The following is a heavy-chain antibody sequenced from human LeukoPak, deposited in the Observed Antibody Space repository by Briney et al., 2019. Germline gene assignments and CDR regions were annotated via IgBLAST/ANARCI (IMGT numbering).Heavy chain of an antibody. D-gene: IGHD1-1*01. J-gene: IGHJ4*02. CDR2: ISSSGSAI. CDR1: RFTFSSYE. Sequence: GWSLRLSCAASRFTFSSYEMHWVHQAPGNGLEWVSYISSSGSAIYYAVSVKGRFSISSDNAKNSLYLQMNSLRAEDTAVYYCASTTGPRGRYYFDYWGQGTLVTVSS. CDR3: ASTTGPRGRYYFDY. V-gene: IGHV3-48*03.